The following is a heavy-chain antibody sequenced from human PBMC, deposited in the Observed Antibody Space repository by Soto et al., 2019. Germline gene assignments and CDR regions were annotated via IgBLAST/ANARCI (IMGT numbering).Heavy chain of an antibody. Sequence: GGSLRLSCAASGFTFSSHSMNWVRQAPGKGLEWVSYISRSSSTIYYAESVKGRFTISRDNAKNSLSLQMNSLRAEDTAVYYCARDRLQWLVIDSWGQGTLVTVSS. J-gene: IGHJ4*02. CDR3: ARDRLQWLVIDS. CDR1: GFTFSSHS. CDR2: ISRSSSTI. V-gene: IGHV3-48*01. D-gene: IGHD6-19*01.